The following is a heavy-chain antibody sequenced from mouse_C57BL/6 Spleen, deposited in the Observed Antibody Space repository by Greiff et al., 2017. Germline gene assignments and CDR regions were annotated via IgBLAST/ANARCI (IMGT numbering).Heavy chain of an antibody. V-gene: IGHV1-50*01. D-gene: IGHD1-1*01. Sequence: QVQLQQPGAELVKPGASVKLSCKASGYTFTSYWMQWVKQRPGQGLEWIGEIDPSDSYTNYNQKFKGKATLTVDTSSSTAYMQLSSLTSEDSAVYYCARSTVVARYYFDYWGQGTTLTVAS. CDR2: IDPSDSYT. CDR3: ARSTVVARYYFDY. CDR1: GYTFTSYW. J-gene: IGHJ2*01.